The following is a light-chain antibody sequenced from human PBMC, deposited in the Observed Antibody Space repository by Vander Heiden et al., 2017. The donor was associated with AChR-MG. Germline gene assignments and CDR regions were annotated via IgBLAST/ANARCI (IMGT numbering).Light chain of an antibody. CDR3: QSYDSSLSVV. V-gene: IGLV1-40*01. CDR1: RANIGAGYD. J-gene: IGLJ2*01. Sequence: QPVLTQPPSVSGAPGTRVTTSCTGSRANIGAGYDVHWYQQLPGTAPKLLIYGNSNRPSGVPDRFSGSKSGTSASLAITGLQAEDEADYYCQSYDSSLSVVFGGGTKLTVL. CDR2: GNS.